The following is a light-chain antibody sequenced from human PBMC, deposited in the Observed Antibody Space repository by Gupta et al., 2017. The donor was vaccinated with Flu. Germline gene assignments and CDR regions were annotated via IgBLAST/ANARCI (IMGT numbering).Light chain of an antibody. V-gene: IGLV2-14*01. CDR2: DVS. CDR3: SSYTDTSTLYV. J-gene: IGLJ1*01. Sequence: SALTQPASVSGSPGQSLTISCTGTSSEVGGYNYDSRYQQRPGKAPKLMIYDVSNRPSGVSNRFSGSKSGNTASLTITWLQSEDETDYYCSSYTDTSTLYVFGTGTKVTVL. CDR1: SSEVGGYNY.